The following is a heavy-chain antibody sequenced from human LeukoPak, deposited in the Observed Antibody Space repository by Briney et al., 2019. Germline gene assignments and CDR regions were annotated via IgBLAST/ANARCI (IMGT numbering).Heavy chain of an antibody. J-gene: IGHJ4*02. V-gene: IGHV3-33*01. Sequence: GGSLRLSCAASGFTFSSYGMHWVRQAPGKGLEWVAVIWYDGNNKYYADSVKGRFTISRDNSKNTLYLQMNSLRAEDTAVYYCARVSGGKVVEYYFDYWGQGTLVTVSS. CDR3: ARVSGGKVVEYYFDY. CDR2: IWYDGNNK. D-gene: IGHD2-15*01. CDR1: GFTFSSYG.